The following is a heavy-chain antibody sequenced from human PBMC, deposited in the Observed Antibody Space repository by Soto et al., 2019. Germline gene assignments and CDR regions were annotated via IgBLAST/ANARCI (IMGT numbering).Heavy chain of an antibody. D-gene: IGHD5-18*01. J-gene: IGHJ4*02. CDR2: INPSGGST. V-gene: IGHV1-46*01. Sequence: GASVKVSCKASGYTFTGYYMHWVRQAPGQGLEWMGIINPSGGSTSYAQKFQGRVTMTRDTSTSTVYMELSSLRSEDTAVYYCASHTTSPPGLLDYWGQGTLVTVSS. CDR1: GYTFTGYY. CDR3: ASHTTSPPGLLDY.